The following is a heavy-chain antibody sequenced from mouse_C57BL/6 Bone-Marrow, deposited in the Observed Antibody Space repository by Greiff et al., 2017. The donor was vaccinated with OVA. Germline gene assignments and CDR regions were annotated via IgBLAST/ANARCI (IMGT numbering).Heavy chain of an antibody. V-gene: IGHV1-54*01. D-gene: IGHD2-1*01. J-gene: IGHJ4*01. Sequence: VQLQQSGAELVRPGTSVKVSCKASGYAFTNYLIEWVKQRPGQGLEWIGVINPGSGGTNYNEKFKGKATLTADKSSSTAYMQLSSLTSEDSAVYFCARTVYYGNYEGGAMDYWGQGTSVTVSS. CDR1: GYAFTNYL. CDR3: ARTVYYGNYEGGAMDY. CDR2: INPGSGGT.